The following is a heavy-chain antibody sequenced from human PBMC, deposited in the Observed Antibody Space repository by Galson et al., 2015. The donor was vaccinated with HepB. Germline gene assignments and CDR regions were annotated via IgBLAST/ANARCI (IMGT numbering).Heavy chain of an antibody. CDR3: ARVTTTSVMTTVTTYYYYYYMDV. CDR2: INTNTGNP. J-gene: IGHJ6*03. CDR1: GYTFTSYA. Sequence: SVKVSCKASGYTFTSYAMNWVRQAPGQGLEWMGWINTNTGNPTYAQGFTGRFVFSLDTSVSTAYLQISSLKAEDTAVYYCARVTTTSVMTTVTTYYYYYYMDVWGKGTTVTVSS. V-gene: IGHV7-4-1*02. D-gene: IGHD4-11*01.